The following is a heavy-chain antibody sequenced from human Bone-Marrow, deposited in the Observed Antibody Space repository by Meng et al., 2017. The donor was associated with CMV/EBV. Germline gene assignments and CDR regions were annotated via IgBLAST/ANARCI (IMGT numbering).Heavy chain of an antibody. J-gene: IGHJ5*02. Sequence: SETLSLTCAVYGGSFSGYYWSWIRQPPGKGLEWIGEINHSGSTNYNPSLKSRVTISVDTSKSQFSLKLSSVTAADTAVYYCARGNVLLWFGELPKGDWFDPWGQGTLVTVSS. V-gene: IGHV4-34*01. CDR2: INHSGST. D-gene: IGHD3-10*01. CDR3: ARGNVLLWFGELPKGDWFDP. CDR1: GGSFSGYY.